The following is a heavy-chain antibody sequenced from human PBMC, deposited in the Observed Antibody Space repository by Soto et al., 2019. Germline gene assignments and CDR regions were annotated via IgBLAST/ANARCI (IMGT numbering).Heavy chain of an antibody. CDR1: GYSFTSYW. J-gene: IGHJ3*02. V-gene: IGHV5-51*01. CDR2: IYPGDSDT. D-gene: IGHD2-21*01. Sequence: GESLKISCKGSGYSFTSYWIGWVRQMPGKGLEWMGIIYPGDSDTRYSPSFQGQVTISADKSISTAYLQWSSLKASDPAMYYCASGYGGGTSCYFAFDIWGKGTMDTVSS. CDR3: ASGYGGGTSCYFAFDI.